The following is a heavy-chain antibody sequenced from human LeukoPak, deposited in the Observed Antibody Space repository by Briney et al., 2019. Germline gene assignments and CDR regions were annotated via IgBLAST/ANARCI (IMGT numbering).Heavy chain of an antibody. CDR3: ARTEHTYYYDSSGHYDQYYFDY. V-gene: IGHV3-11*01. CDR2: ISSSGSTI. Sequence: PGGSLRLSCAASGFTFSDYYMSWIRQAPGKGLEWVSYISSSGSTIYYADSVKGRFTISRDNAKNSLYLQMNSLRAEDTAVYYCARTEHTYYYDSSGHYDQYYFDYWGQGTLVTVSS. J-gene: IGHJ4*02. D-gene: IGHD3-22*01. CDR1: GFTFSDYY.